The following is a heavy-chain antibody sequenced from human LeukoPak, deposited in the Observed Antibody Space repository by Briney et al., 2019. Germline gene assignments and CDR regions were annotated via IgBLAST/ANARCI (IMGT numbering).Heavy chain of an antibody. J-gene: IGHJ5*02. D-gene: IGHD2-2*01. V-gene: IGHV1-24*01. CDR2: FDPEDGET. Sequence: GASVKVSCKVSGYTLTELSMHWVRQAPGKGLEWMGGFDPEDGETIYAQKFQGRVTMTEDTSTDTAYMELSSRRSEDTAVYYCATDGVVPAAMSGFDPWGQGTLVTVSS. CDR3: ATDGVVPAAMSGFDP. CDR1: GYTLTELS.